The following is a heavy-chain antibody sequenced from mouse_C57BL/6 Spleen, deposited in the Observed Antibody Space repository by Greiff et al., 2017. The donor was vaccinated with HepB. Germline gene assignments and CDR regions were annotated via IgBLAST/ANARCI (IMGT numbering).Heavy chain of an antibody. J-gene: IGHJ3*01. D-gene: IGHD3-2*02. Sequence: QVQLQQSGPELVKPGASVKLSCKASGYTFTSYDINWVKQRPGQGLEWLGWIYPRDGSTKYNEKFKGKATLTVDTSSSTAYMELHSLTSEDSAVYFCASQDAYWGQGTLVTVSA. V-gene: IGHV1-85*01. CDR3: ASQDAY. CDR2: IYPRDGST. CDR1: GYTFTSYD.